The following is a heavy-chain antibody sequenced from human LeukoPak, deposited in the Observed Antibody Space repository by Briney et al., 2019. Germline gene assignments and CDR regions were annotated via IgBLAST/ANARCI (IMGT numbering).Heavy chain of an antibody. CDR3: ARSNNYYESSGYYAKNRRDFDY. Sequence: ASVKVSCKASGYTFTSYYMHWVREAPGQGLEWMGIINPRGGSTSYAQKFQGRVTMTRATSTSTVYMELSSLRSEDTAVYYCARSNNYYESSGYYAKNRRDFDYCGQGTLVTVSS. V-gene: IGHV1-46*01. CDR2: INPRGGST. CDR1: GYTFTSYY. J-gene: IGHJ4*02. D-gene: IGHD3-22*01.